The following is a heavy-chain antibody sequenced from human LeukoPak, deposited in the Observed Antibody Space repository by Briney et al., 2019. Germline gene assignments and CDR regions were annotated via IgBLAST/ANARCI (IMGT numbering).Heavy chain of an antibody. CDR1: GFTFSSYA. V-gene: IGHV3-23*01. CDR3: AKSDSGWYGETFDY. Sequence: GGSLRLSCAASGFTFSSYAMSWVRQAPGKGLEWVSAISGSGGSTYYADSVKGRFTISRDNSKNTLYLQMNSLRAEDTAIYYCAKSDSGWYGETFDYWGQGTLVTASS. J-gene: IGHJ4*02. D-gene: IGHD6-19*01. CDR2: ISGSGGST.